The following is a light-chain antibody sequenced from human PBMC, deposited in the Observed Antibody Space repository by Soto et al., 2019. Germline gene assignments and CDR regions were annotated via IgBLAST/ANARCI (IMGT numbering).Light chain of an antibody. CDR2: AAY. Sequence: DIQMTQSPSSVSASVGDRVTITCRASQDIRNCLAWYQQKPGKAPKVMIYAAYNLESGVPSRFSGGRSGTEYTLTSSRLQPEDFATYHCPQAEAFPLTVGGGNKVESK. CDR1: QDIRNC. J-gene: IGKJ4*01. CDR3: PQAEAFPLT. V-gene: IGKV1-12*01.